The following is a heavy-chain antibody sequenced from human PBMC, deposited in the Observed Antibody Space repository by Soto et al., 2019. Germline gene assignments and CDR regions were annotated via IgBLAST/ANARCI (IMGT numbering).Heavy chain of an antibody. D-gene: IGHD6-13*01. Sequence: ASVKVSCTASGYTFTSYGISWVRQAPGQGLEWMGWISAYNGNTNYAQKLQGRVTMTTDTSTSTAYMELRSLRSDDTAVYYCARVIAAAVDFDYWGQGTLVTVSS. CDR1: GYTFTSYG. J-gene: IGHJ4*02. CDR3: ARVIAAAVDFDY. CDR2: ISAYNGNT. V-gene: IGHV1-18*01.